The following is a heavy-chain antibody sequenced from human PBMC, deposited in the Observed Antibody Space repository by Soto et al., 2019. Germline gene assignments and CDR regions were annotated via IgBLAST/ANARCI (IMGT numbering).Heavy chain of an antibody. CDR1: GGSISSGGYY. Sequence: QVQLQESGPGLVKPSQTLSLTCTVSGGSISSGGYYWSWIRQHPGKGLEWIAYIYYSGSTYYSPSLKSRVTISVDTSKDQFSLKLSSVTSADTAVYYCAGDSSGYYLSFDNWGQGTLVTVSS. D-gene: IGHD3-22*01. J-gene: IGHJ4*02. V-gene: IGHV4-31*03. CDR3: AGDSSGYYLSFDN. CDR2: IYYSGST.